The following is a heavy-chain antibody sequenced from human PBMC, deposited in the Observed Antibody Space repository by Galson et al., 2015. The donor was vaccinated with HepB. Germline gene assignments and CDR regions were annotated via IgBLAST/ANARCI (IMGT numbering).Heavy chain of an antibody. D-gene: IGHD3-16*01. CDR2: INPSGGST. V-gene: IGHV1-46*01. CDR1: GYTFTSYY. J-gene: IGHJ4*02. Sequence: SVKVSCKASGYTFTSYYMHWVRQAPGQGLEWMGVINPSGGSTNYAQNFQGRVTITRDTSTTIVYMELTSLKSDDTAVYYCARSLPGGWYYFDYWGQGALVTVSS. CDR3: ARSLPGGWYYFDY.